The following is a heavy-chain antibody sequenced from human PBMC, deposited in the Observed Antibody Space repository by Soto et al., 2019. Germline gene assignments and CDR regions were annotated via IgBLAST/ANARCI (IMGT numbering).Heavy chain of an antibody. Sequence: KTSETLSLTCSVSGGSLSGYSWSWIRQPPGKGLEYIGYIYYRGTTNYNPSLESRVTISVDTSKNQFSLKLTSVTAADTAVYYCARRTYYYDSSGKDYFDYWGQGTLVTVSS. CDR3: ARRTYYYDSSGKDYFDY. J-gene: IGHJ4*02. D-gene: IGHD3-22*01. V-gene: IGHV4-59*01. CDR1: GGSLSGYS. CDR2: IYYRGTT.